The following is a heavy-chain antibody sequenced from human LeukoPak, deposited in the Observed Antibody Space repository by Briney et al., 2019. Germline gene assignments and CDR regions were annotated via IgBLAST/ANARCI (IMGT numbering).Heavy chain of an antibody. D-gene: IGHD6-13*01. V-gene: IGHV4-30-4*01. CDR1: GGSISSGDYY. J-gene: IGHJ4*02. CDR2: IYYSGST. Sequence: QTSQTLSLTCTVSGGSISSGDYYWSWIRQPPGKGLEWIGYIYYSGSTYYNPSLKSRVTISVDTSKNQFSLKLSSVTAADTAVYYCAREYSSPSGIDYWGRGTLVTVSS. CDR3: AREYSSPSGIDY.